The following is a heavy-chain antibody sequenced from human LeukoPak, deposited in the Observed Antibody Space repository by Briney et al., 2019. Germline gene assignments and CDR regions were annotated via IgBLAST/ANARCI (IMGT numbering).Heavy chain of an antibody. CDR1: GFTLGDYA. V-gene: IGHV3-66*01. D-gene: IGHD6-19*01. J-gene: IGHJ4*02. CDR3: ARDQYSSGWYDY. CDR2: IYSGGST. Sequence: GGSLRLSCTASGFTLGDYAMSWFRQAPGKGLEWVSLIYSGGSTYYADSVKGRFTISRDNSENTLYLQMNSLRAEDTAMYYCARDQYSSGWYDYWGQGTLVTVSS.